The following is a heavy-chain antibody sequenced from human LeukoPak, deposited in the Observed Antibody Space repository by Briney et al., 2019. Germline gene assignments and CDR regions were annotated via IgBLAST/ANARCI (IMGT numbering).Heavy chain of an antibody. Sequence: GGSLRLSCVASGFTFSSYAMSWVRQAPGKGLEWVSGMSGSGSITYYADSVKGRFTISRDNAKNSLYLQMNSLRAEDTAVYSCARGADGVSSNSRGWFDPWGQGTLVTVSS. CDR2: MSGSGSIT. CDR3: ARGADGVSSNSRGWFDP. CDR1: GFTFSSYA. J-gene: IGHJ5*02. V-gene: IGHV3-23*01. D-gene: IGHD2-15*01.